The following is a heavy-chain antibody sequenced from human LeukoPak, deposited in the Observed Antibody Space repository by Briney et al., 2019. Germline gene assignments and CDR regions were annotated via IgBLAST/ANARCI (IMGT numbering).Heavy chain of an antibody. Sequence: ASVKVSSKTSGYTFANYDINSVRQAAGQGLEWMGCMNPNSGDTDYVQEFKGRVTMTRDTSISTAYMELSSLTYEDSAVYYFTRSGFGAGVRFDFWGHWTPVTVSS. J-gene: IGHJ4*03. CDR1: GYTFANYD. CDR2: MNPNSGDT. D-gene: IGHD3-3*01. CDR3: TRSGFGAGVRFDF. V-gene: IGHV1-8*01.